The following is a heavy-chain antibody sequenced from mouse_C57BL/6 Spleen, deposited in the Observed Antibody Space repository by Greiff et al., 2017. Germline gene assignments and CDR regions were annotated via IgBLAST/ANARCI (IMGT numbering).Heavy chain of an antibody. D-gene: IGHD1-1*01. CDR1: GYTFTSYW. CDR3: ARSYYYGSLYAMDD. V-gene: IGHV1-7*01. J-gene: IGHJ4*01. Sequence: VQLQESGAELAKPGASVKLSCKASGYTFTSYWMHWVKQRPGQGLEWIGYINPSSGYTKYNQKFKGKATLTADKSSSTAYMQLSSLTSEDSAVYYCARSYYYGSLYAMDDWGQGTSVTVSS. CDR2: INPSSGYT.